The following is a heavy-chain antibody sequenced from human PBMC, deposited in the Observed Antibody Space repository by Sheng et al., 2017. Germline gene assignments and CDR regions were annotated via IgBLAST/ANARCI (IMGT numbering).Heavy chain of an antibody. J-gene: IGHJ6*03. V-gene: IGHV1-18*01. Sequence: QVQLVHSRAEMKKPGASVRVSCKASGYTFSSYGISWVRQAPGQGLEWMGWISPYNGNTKYAQKFQGRVTMTTDTSTSTAYMELRSLRSDDTAVYYCARSTVMAYLYYMEVWGQGTTVTVSS. CDR1: GYTFSSYG. CDR3: ARSTVMAYLYYMEV. CDR2: ISPYNGNT. D-gene: IGHD4-4*01.